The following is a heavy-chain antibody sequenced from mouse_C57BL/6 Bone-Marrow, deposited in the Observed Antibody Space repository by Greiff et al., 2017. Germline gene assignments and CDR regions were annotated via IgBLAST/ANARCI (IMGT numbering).Heavy chain of an antibody. J-gene: IGHJ3*01. CDR3: ARRAYPFAY. CDR1: GYTFTSYW. Sequence: VKLQQSGAELVKPGASVKLSCKASGYTFTSYWMHWVKQRPGQGLEWIGMIHPNSGSTNYNEKFKSKATLTVDKSSSTAYMQLSSLTSEDSAVYYCARRAYPFAYWGQGTLVTVSA. V-gene: IGHV1-64*01. CDR2: IHPNSGST. D-gene: IGHD3-3*01.